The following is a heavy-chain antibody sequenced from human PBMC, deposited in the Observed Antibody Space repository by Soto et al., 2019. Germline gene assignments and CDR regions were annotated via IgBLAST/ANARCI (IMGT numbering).Heavy chain of an antibody. CDR2: ISHSGFT. CDR1: GGSLSDNH. J-gene: IGHJ4*02. CDR3: AKGGRLRSPFGF. V-gene: IGHV4-34*01. D-gene: IGHD4-17*01. Sequence: SETLSLTCAVYGGSLSDNHWSWIRQSPGKGLEWIGEISHSGFTNYNPSLKNRVSISIDTSKNQFSLKLTFVTAADTAVYFCAKGGRLRSPFGFWGQGTLVTVSS.